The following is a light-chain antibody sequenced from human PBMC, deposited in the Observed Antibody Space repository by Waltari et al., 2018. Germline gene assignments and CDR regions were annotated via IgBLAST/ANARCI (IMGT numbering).Light chain of an antibody. CDR3: EQDNNWPPWT. V-gene: IGKV3D-15*01. CDR2: GAS. CDR1: QSVSSN. J-gene: IGKJ1*01. Sequence: EIVMTQSPATLSVSLGERATLSCRASQSVSSNLAWYQQKPGQAPRLLIYGASTRATGIPARFSGSGSGTEFTLTISSLQSEDFAVYYCEQDNNWPPWTFGQGTKVEIK.